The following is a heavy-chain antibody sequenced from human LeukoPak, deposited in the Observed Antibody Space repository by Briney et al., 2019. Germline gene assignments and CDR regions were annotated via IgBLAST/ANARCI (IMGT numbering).Heavy chain of an antibody. J-gene: IGHJ5*02. Sequence: SETLSLTCAVYGGSFSGYYWSWIRQPPGKGLEWIGEINHSGSTNYNPSLKSRVTISVDTSKNQFSPKLSSVTAADTAVYYCAGLRFLEWFAFRYVGWFDPWGQGTLVTVSS. D-gene: IGHD3-3*01. V-gene: IGHV4-34*01. CDR3: AGLRFLEWFAFRYVGWFDP. CDR1: GGSFSGYY. CDR2: INHSGST.